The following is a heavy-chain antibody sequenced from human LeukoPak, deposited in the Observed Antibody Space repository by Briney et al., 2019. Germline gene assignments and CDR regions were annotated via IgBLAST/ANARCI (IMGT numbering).Heavy chain of an antibody. D-gene: IGHD6-13*01. CDR1: RFTFSDYY. CDR2: ISSSGSTI. Sequence: GGSLRLSCAASRFTFSDYYMSWIRQAPGKGLEWVSYISSSGSTIYYADSVKGRFTISRDNAKNSLYLQMNSLRAEDTAVYYCARPIAAAGTGGDAFDIWGQGTMVTVSS. J-gene: IGHJ3*02. V-gene: IGHV3-11*04. CDR3: ARPIAAAGTGGDAFDI.